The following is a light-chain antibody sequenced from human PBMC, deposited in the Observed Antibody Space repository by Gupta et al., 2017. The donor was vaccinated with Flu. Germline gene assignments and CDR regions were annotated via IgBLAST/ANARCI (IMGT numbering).Light chain of an antibody. J-gene: IGKJ2*01. CDR2: VAS. Sequence: EIVLTQPPVTLSVPPGERATLSCRASQSVSRKLAWYQQKTGQAPRLLIIVASTRAAGIPARCSGSGSGTKFTLTISSLQSEDVAVEYCQQDYTRPYTFGPGTKVEIK. CDR3: QQDYTRPYT. V-gene: IGKV3D-15*01. CDR1: QSVSRK.